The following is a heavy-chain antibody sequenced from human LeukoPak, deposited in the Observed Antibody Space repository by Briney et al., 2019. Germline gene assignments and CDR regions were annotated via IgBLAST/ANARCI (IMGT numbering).Heavy chain of an antibody. CDR3: AHSGSYFDY. V-gene: IGHV3-7*01. CDR2: IKEDGSER. D-gene: IGHD1-26*01. J-gene: IGHJ4*02. CDR1: GFTFSHYW. Sequence: KSGGSLRLSCAASGFTFSHYWMTWVRQAPGKGLEWVANIKEDGSERNYLDSVKGRFTISRDNAKNSVYLQMDSLRAEDTAVYHCAHSGSYFDYLGQGTLVTVSS.